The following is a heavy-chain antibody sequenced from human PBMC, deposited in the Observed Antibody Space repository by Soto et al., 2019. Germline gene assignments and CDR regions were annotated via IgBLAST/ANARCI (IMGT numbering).Heavy chain of an antibody. CDR2: INHSGST. J-gene: IGHJ5*02. D-gene: IGHD4-4*01. CDR1: GGSFSGYY. V-gene: IGHV4-34*01. Sequence: QVQLQQGGAGLLKPSETLSLTCAVYGGSFSGYYWSWIRKPPGKGLEWIGEINHSGSTNYNPSLKSRVTISVDTSKSQFSLKLSSVTAADTAVYYCARGGVTTVKPYNGFDPWCQGTLVTVSS. CDR3: ARGGVTTVKPYNGFDP.